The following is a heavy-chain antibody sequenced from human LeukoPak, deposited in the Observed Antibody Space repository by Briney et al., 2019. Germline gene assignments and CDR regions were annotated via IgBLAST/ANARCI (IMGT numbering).Heavy chain of an antibody. Sequence: PSETLSLTCAVYGGSFSGYYWSWIRQPPGKGLEWIGEINHSGSTNYNPSLKSRVTISVDTSKNQFSLMLNSVTAADTAVYYCARESRRIAAAGPSYYMDVWGRGTTVTISS. J-gene: IGHJ6*03. CDR3: ARESRRIAAAGPSYYMDV. CDR1: GGSFSGYY. CDR2: INHSGST. D-gene: IGHD6-13*01. V-gene: IGHV4-34*01.